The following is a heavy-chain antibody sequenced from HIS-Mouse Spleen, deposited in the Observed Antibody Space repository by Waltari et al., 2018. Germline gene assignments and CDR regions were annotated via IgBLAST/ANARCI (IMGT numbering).Heavy chain of an antibody. CDR2: IYYSGST. D-gene: IGHD6-13*01. CDR3: AREIPYSSSWYDWYFDL. V-gene: IGHV4-39*07. CDR1: GSSISSSSYY. Sequence: QLQLQESGPGLVKPSETLSLTCTVSGSSISSSSYYWGWIRQPPGKGLEWIGRIYYSGSTYYNPSLKGRVTISVDTSKNQFSLKLSSVTAADTAVYYCAREIPYSSSWYDWYFDLWGRGTLVTVSS. J-gene: IGHJ2*01.